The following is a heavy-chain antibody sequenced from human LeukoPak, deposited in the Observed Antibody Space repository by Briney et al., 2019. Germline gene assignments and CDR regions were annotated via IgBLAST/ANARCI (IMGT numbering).Heavy chain of an antibody. Sequence: VASVKVSCKASGYSFTDYYIHWVRQAPGQGFEWMGWTNPKSGATDYSQKFQGRVTLTRDTSIAAAYMELSNLRSDDTAVYYCVRAGPAAPLDYWGQGTLVTVSP. CDR3: VRAGPAAPLDY. CDR2: TNPKSGAT. J-gene: IGHJ4*02. V-gene: IGHV1-2*02. D-gene: IGHD2-15*01. CDR1: GYSFTDYY.